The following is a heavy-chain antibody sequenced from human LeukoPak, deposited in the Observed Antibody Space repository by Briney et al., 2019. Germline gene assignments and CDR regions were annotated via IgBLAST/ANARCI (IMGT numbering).Heavy chain of an antibody. CDR1: GYTFTSYG. D-gene: IGHD3-9*01. V-gene: IGHV1-18*01. Sequence: ASVKVSCKASGYTFTSYGISWVRQAPGQGLEWMGWISAYNGNTNYAQKLQGRVTMTTDTSTSTAYMELRSLRSEDTAVYYCARRSREVLTGCNWFDPWGQGTLVTVSS. CDR3: ARRSREVLTGCNWFDP. CDR2: ISAYNGNT. J-gene: IGHJ5*02.